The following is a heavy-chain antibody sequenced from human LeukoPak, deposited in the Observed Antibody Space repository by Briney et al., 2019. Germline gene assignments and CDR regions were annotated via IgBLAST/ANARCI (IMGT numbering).Heavy chain of an antibody. CDR3: ARGSTYYDSSGQVPFDY. Sequence: PGGSLRLSCAASGFTFSSYGMHWVRQAPGKGLEWVSYISSSSSTIYYADSVKGRFTIFRDNAKNSLYLQMNSLRAEDTAVYYCARGSTYYDSSGQVPFDYWGQGTLVTVSS. V-gene: IGHV3-48*01. J-gene: IGHJ4*02. D-gene: IGHD3-22*01. CDR1: GFTFSSYG. CDR2: ISSSSSTI.